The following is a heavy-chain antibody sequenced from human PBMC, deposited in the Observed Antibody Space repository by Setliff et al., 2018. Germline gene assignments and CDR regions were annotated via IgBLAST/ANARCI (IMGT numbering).Heavy chain of an antibody. CDR1: GFTFSTYR. D-gene: IGHD6-25*01. V-gene: IGHV3-33*08. CDR2: IWDDGGNK. J-gene: IGHJ4*02. Sequence: GGSLRLSCAASGFTFSTYRMHWVRQAPGKGLEWVAVIWDDGGNKYHADSVKGRFTISRDNSKNTLYLQMNSLRPEGTAVYYCARGNSGGDYWGQGTLVTVSS. CDR3: ARGNSGGDY.